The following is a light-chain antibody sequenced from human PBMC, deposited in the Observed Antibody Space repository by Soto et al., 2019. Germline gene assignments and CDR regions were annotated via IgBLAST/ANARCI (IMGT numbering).Light chain of an antibody. CDR2: ETN. V-gene: IGLV1-51*02. CDR3: GAWDDSLSAGV. CDR1: SSNIGNNY. J-gene: IGLJ3*02. Sequence: QSVLTQPPSVSAAPGQKVTISCSGSSSNIGNNYVSWYQQLPGTAPKLLIYETNKRPSGIPDRFSGSKSATSATLGITGLQTGDEADYYCGAWDDSLSAGVFGGGNKVTVL.